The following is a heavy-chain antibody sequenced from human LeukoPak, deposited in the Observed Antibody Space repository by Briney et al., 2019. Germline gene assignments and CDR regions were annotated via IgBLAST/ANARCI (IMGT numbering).Heavy chain of an antibody. D-gene: IGHD1-26*01. Sequence: ASVKVSCKASGFTITGYYMHWVRQAPGQGLEWMGWINPNNDGSVYAQKFQGRVTMTRDTSINTVYMELYRLKSDDTAVYYCARKRGVGVDTNAFDMWGQGTTVTVSS. CDR2: INPNNDGS. V-gene: IGHV1-2*02. CDR1: GFTITGYY. J-gene: IGHJ3*02. CDR3: ARKRGVGVDTNAFDM.